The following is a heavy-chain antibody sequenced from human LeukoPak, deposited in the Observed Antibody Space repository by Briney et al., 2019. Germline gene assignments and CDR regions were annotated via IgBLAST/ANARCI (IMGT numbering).Heavy chain of an antibody. CDR3: AKPDIVMIPSTFFFKTEFDF. CDR1: GFTVSNNW. Sequence: GGSLRLSCAASGFTVSNNWMNWVRQAPGKGLEWVSLIFSGGDTQYADSVKDRFTISRDASKNTLYLQMSNLGAEDTAVYYCAKPDIVMIPSTFFFKTEFDFWGQGTLVTVSS. CDR2: IFSGGDT. D-gene: IGHD2-15*01. J-gene: IGHJ4*02. V-gene: IGHV3-66*04.